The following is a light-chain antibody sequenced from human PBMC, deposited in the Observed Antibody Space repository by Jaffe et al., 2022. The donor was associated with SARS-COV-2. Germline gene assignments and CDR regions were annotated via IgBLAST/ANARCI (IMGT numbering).Light chain of an antibody. Sequence: DIVMTQSPDSLAVSLGERATINCKSSQSVLYSSINKNCIAWYQHKPGQPPKLLIFWASTRESGVPDRFSGSGSGTDFTLTISSLQAEDVAVYYCQQYYSTSPLTFGGGTKVEIK. J-gene: IGKJ4*01. CDR2: WAS. CDR1: QSVLYSSINKNC. CDR3: QQYYSTSPLT. V-gene: IGKV4-1*01.